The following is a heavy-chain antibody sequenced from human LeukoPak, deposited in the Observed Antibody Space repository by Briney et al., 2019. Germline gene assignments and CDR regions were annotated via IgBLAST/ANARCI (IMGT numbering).Heavy chain of an antibody. D-gene: IGHD6-13*01. CDR1: GLTFSDYS. V-gene: IGHV3-23*01. Sequence: PGGSLRLSCVASGLTFSDYSMTWVRQAPGKGLFWVSGIRAGGGSTYYADSVKGRFTISRDNSRNTLYLQMNSLRAEDTAVYYCAKDAAGPEYWGQGTLVTVSS. CDR3: AKDAAGPEY. CDR2: IRAGGGST. J-gene: IGHJ4*02.